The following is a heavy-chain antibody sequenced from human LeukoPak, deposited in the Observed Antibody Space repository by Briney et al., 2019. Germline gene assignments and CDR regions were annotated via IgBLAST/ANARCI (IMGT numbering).Heavy chain of an antibody. CDR3: ARGSSSGYFVH. Sequence: GGSLRLSCAASGITFSSYSMNWVRQAPGKGLEWVSSISSSSSYIYYADSVKGRFTISRDNAKNSLYLQMNSLRAEDTAVYYCARGSSSGYFVHWGQGTLVTVSS. CDR2: ISSSSSYI. CDR1: GITFSSYS. D-gene: IGHD6-19*01. V-gene: IGHV3-21*01. J-gene: IGHJ5*02.